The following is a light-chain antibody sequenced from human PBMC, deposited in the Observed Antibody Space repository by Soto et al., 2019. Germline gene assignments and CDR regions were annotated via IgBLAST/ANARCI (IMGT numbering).Light chain of an antibody. CDR1: RDVSRW. Sequence: DLQMTQSTSSLSAXVGYXATIXXRAARDVSRWLAWYQHIPGEATKLLIYLASTLKSGVPSRFSGSGSGTEFNLTISGLQTEDFATYYCQQAKSFRRAFGQGTKVDI. CDR3: QQAKSFRRA. V-gene: IGKV1-12*01. CDR2: LAS. J-gene: IGKJ1*01.